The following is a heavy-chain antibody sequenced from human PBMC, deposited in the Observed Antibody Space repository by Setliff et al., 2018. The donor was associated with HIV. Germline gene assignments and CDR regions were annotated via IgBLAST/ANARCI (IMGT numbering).Heavy chain of an antibody. CDR2: FMYTDIHYVNYLN. Sequence: SETLSLTCAVSGASFVGDNHWSWIRQTPERGLEWIAYFMYTDIHYVNYLNYRNPSLASRLSISVDKSKNQFSLTLSSVTAADTAVYYWSRARSDWYNVRPYYFDLWGQGTPVTVSS. CDR3: SRARSDWYNVRPYYFDL. V-gene: IGHV4-30-4*01. CDR1: GASFVGDNH. D-gene: IGHD6-19*01. J-gene: IGHJ4*02.